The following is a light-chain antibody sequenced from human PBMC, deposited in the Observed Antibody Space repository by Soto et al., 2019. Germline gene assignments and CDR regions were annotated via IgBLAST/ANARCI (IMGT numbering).Light chain of an antibody. Sequence: DILLTQSPSSLSASVGDRVTITCRASKSVGASLAWYQQKPGKAPKLLIHGASTADSDVPIRFSGSGSGTEFGLTISSLQPGDVGTYFCQQYNEYSTFGQGTRLEI. CDR2: GAS. CDR1: KSVGAS. CDR3: QQYNEYST. V-gene: IGKV1-5*01. J-gene: IGKJ2*01.